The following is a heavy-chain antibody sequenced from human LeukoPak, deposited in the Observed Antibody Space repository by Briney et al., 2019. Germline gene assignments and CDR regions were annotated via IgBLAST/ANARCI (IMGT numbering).Heavy chain of an antibody. J-gene: IGHJ3*02. Sequence: SETLSLTCTVSGGSISSSSYYWGWIRQPPGKGLEWIGSIYYSGSTYYNPSLKSRVTISVDTSKNQFSLKLSSATAADTAVYYCARAQIKYYYDSSGYYDSRLADAFDIWGQGTMVTVSS. CDR3: ARAQIKYYYDSSGYYDSRLADAFDI. CDR1: GGSISSSSYY. V-gene: IGHV4-39*07. CDR2: IYYSGST. D-gene: IGHD3-22*01.